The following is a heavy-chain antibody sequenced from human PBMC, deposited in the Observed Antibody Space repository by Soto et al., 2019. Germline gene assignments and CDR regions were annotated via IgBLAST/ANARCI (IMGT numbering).Heavy chain of an antibody. CDR2: ISYDGSNK. V-gene: IGHV3-30-3*01. CDR3: ARDLDASLEWLLSFDY. J-gene: IGHJ4*02. CDR1: GFTFSSYA. Sequence: GGSLRLSCAASGFTFSSYAMHWVRQAPGKGLEWVAVISYDGSNKYYADSVKGRFTISRDNSKNTLYLQMNSLRAEDTAVYYCARDLDASLEWLLSFDYWGQGTLVTVSS. D-gene: IGHD3-3*01.